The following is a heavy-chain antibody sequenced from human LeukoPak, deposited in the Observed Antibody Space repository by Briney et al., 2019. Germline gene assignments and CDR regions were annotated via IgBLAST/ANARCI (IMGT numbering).Heavy chain of an antibody. CDR2: INSDSGGT. CDR3: ARDTITVTTPYFDY. V-gene: IGHV1-2*02. D-gene: IGHD4-17*01. Sequence: ASVRVSCKASGYTFTGYYIDWVRQAPGQGLEWMGWINSDSGGTNYAQKFQGRVTMTRDTSTSTAYMELSSLRSDDTAFYYCARDTITVTTPYFDYWGQGTLVTVPS. CDR1: GYTFTGYY. J-gene: IGHJ4*02.